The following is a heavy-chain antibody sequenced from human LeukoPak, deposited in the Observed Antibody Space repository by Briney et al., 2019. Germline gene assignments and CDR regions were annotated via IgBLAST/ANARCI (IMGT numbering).Heavy chain of an antibody. D-gene: IGHD3-10*01. CDR1: GGSLSSYY. V-gene: IGHV4-59*08. CDR3: ARTAELLWFGESRHPLGY. J-gene: IGHJ4*02. CDR2: INYSGSA. Sequence: SETLSLTCTVSGGSLSSYYFSWIRQSPGKGLEWIAYINYSGSASYNPSLKSRVTMSVDTSKQFSLSLSSVTAADTAVYYCARTAELLWFGESRHPLGYWGQGTLVTVSS.